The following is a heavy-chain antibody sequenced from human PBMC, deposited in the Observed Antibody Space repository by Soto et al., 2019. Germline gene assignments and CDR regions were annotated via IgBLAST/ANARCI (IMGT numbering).Heavy chain of an antibody. D-gene: IGHD3-10*01. V-gene: IGHV1-2*02. CDR3: ARAHVRHHLGSGDY. Sequence: QVQLVQSGAEVKKPGASVKVSCKASGYSFTGYFMHWVRQVPGQGLEWMGWTNPKSGVTKYPEKFQGRVTMTRDTSISTADMELNRLRSEDPAVYYCARAHVRHHLGSGDYWGQGSLVTVSS. CDR2: TNPKSGVT. CDR1: GYSFTGYF. J-gene: IGHJ4*02.